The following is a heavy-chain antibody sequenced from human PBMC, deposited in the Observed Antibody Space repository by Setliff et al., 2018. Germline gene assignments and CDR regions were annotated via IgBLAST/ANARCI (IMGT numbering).Heavy chain of an antibody. CDR2: MNPNNGNT. CDR3: ATVKRGGTSGTSYHYYYMDV. J-gene: IGHJ6*03. V-gene: IGHV1-8*01. D-gene: IGHD3-10*01. CDR1: GYTFTSHD. Sequence: ASVKVSCKASGYTFTSHDINWVRQATGQGLEWMGWMNPNNGNTGCVQKFQGRLTMTRNTSISTAYMELSSLRSDDTGVYYCATVKRGGTSGTSYHYYYMDVWGKGTAVTVSS.